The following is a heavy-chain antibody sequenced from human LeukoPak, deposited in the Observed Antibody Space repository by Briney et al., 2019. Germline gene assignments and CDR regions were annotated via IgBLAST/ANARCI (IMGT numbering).Heavy chain of an antibody. CDR2: IYYSGST. Sequence: SETLSLTCTVSGGSFSSYYWSWIRQPPGEGLEWIGYIYYSGSTNYNPSLKSRVTISVDTSKNQFSLKLSSVTAADTAVYYCARALRFLEWSPNWFDPWGQGTLVTVSS. J-gene: IGHJ5*02. D-gene: IGHD3-3*01. CDR1: GGSFSSYY. V-gene: IGHV4-59*01. CDR3: ARALRFLEWSPNWFDP.